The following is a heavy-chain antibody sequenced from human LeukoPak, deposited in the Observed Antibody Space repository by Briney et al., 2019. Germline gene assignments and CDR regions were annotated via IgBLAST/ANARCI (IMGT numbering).Heavy chain of an antibody. CDR1: GFPFSNFA. D-gene: IGHD6-19*01. Sequence: PGGSLRLSCAASGFPFSNFAMTWVRQAPGKGLEWVSAISAGGSSTYSADSVKGRFTISRDNSKNMLYLKMNSLRAEDTAIYFCAKLSRSSGRVDYFAYWGQGTLVTVSS. CDR3: AKLSRSSGRVDYFAY. J-gene: IGHJ4*02. V-gene: IGHV3-23*01. CDR2: ISAGGSST.